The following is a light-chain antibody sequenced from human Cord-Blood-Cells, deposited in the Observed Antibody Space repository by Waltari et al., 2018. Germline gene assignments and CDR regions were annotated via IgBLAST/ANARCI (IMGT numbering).Light chain of an antibody. V-gene: IGLV6-57*02. Sequence: NFMLTQPHSVSESPGKTVTISCTGSSGSIASNYVQWYQQRPGSAPTTVIYEENQRPSGSPDRFSGSIDSSSNSASLTISGLKTEDEADYYCQSYDSSNWVFGGGTKLTVL. J-gene: IGLJ3*02. CDR2: EEN. CDR3: QSYDSSNWV. CDR1: SGSIASNY.